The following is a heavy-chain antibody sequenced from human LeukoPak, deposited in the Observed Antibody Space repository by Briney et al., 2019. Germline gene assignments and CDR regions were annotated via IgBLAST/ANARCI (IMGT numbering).Heavy chain of an antibody. V-gene: IGHV3-30*02. D-gene: IGHD3-10*01. CDR1: GFTFSDYN. CDR3: AKDQGRERYGMDV. Sequence: PGGSLRLPRVASGFTFSDYNMHWVRQAPGKGLEWVAFIEDDGTSKQYADSVQGRFTLSRDNAKNTVYLQMNSPRAEDTAVYYCAKDQGRERYGMDVWGRGTTVTVS. J-gene: IGHJ6*02. CDR2: IEDDGTSK.